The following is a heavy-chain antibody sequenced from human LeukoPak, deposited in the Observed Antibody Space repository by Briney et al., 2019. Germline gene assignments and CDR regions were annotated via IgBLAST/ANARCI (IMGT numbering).Heavy chain of an antibody. CDR2: IDPSGST. V-gene: IGHV4-34*01. CDR3: ARGYCSGGSCFYYYYYYMDV. CDR1: GGSFSGYY. Sequence: SETLSLTCAVYGGSFSGYYWNWIRQPPGKGLEWIGEIDPSGSTNYNPSLKSRVTISVDTSKNQFSLKLSSVTAADTAVYYCARGYCSGGSCFYYYYYYMDVWGKGTTVTVSS. J-gene: IGHJ6*03. D-gene: IGHD2-15*01.